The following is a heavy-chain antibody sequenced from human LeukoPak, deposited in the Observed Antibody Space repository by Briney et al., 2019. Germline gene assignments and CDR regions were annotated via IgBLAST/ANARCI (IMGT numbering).Heavy chain of an antibody. Sequence: GGSLRLSCAAPGFTFSSYWMSWVRQAPGKGLEWVANIKQDGSEKYYVDSVKGRFTISRDNAKNSLHLQMNSLRAEDTAVYYCARVPRYGRYFQHWGQGTLVTVSS. D-gene: IGHD1-1*01. CDR2: IKQDGSEK. V-gene: IGHV3-7*01. CDR3: ARVPRYGRYFQH. J-gene: IGHJ1*01. CDR1: GFTFSSYW.